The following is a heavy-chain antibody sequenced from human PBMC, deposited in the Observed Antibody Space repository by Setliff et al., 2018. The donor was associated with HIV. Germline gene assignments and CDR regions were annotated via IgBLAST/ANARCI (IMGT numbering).Heavy chain of an antibody. CDR1: GYTFTSYA. J-gene: IGHJ6*02. CDR2: INAGNGNT. Sequence: GASVKVSCKASGYTFTSYAMHWVRQAPGQRLEWMGWINAGNGNTKYSQKFQGRVTITRDTSASTAYMELSSLRSEDTAVYYCARDSFGGEFTYYYYGMDVWGQGTTVTVSS. D-gene: IGHD3-10*01. V-gene: IGHV1-3*01. CDR3: ARDSFGGEFTYYYYGMDV.